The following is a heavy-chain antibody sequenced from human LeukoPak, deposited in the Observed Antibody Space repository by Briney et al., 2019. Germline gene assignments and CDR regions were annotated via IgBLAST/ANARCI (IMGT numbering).Heavy chain of an antibody. D-gene: IGHD3-10*01. J-gene: IGHJ6*03. CDR3: TRLMVRGVIIYMDV. V-gene: IGHV3-49*04. CDR1: GFTFGDYA. CDR2: IRSKAYAGTT. Sequence: QSGGSLRLSCTASGFTFGDYAMSWVRQAPGKGLEWVGFIRSKAYAGTTEYAASVKGRFTMSRDDSKSIAYLQMNSLKTEDTAVYYCTRLMVRGVIIYMDVWGKGTTVTVSS.